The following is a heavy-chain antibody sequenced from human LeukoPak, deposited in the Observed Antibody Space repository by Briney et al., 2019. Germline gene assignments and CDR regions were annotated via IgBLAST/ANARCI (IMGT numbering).Heavy chain of an antibody. CDR3: ARDGSSGWYTFDY. Sequence: SGGSLRLSCAASGFTVSSNYMSWVRQAPGKGLEWVSVIYSGGSTCYADSVKGRFTISRDNSKNTLYLQMNSLRAEDTAVYYCARDGSSGWYTFDYWGQGTLVTVSS. CDR2: IYSGGST. V-gene: IGHV3-66*01. D-gene: IGHD6-19*01. J-gene: IGHJ4*02. CDR1: GFTVSSNY.